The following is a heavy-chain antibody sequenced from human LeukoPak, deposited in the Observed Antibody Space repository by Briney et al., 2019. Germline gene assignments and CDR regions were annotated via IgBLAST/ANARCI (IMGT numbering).Heavy chain of an antibody. CDR3: ARASGSYGSGSYYYYGMDV. J-gene: IGHJ6*04. CDR2: IFHSGST. CDR1: GYSISSGYY. V-gene: IGHV4-38-2*01. D-gene: IGHD3-10*01. Sequence: SETLSLTCAVSGYSISSGYYWGWIRQPPGKGLEWIGGIFHSGSTYYNPSLKSRVNMSVDTSKNQISLKLSFVTAADTAVYYCARASGSYGSGSYYYYGMDVWGKGTTVTVSS.